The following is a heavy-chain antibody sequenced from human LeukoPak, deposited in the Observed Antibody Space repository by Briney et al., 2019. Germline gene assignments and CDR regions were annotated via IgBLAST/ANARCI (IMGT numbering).Heavy chain of an antibody. CDR1: GFTFSSYS. D-gene: IGHD1-26*01. Sequence: PGGSLRLSCAASGFTFSSYSMNWVRQAPGKGLEWVSYISSSSSTIYYADSVKGRFTISRDNAKNSLYLQMNSLRAEDTAVYYCARTNSGYVVYWGQGTLVTVSS. CDR3: ARTNSGYVVY. V-gene: IGHV3-48*01. J-gene: IGHJ4*02. CDR2: ISSSSSTI.